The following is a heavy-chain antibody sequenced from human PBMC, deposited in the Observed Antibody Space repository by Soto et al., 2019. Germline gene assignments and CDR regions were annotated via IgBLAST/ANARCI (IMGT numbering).Heavy chain of an antibody. J-gene: IGHJ4*02. CDR1: GGSFSSYS. Sequence: QVQLVQSGGEVKKPGSSVKVSCKASGGSFSSYSISWVRQAPGQGLEWMGGIMPISDTVDYAQKFQGRVTIIADKSTTTAYMGLSSLTAEVTAMYYCTTILGGIFGSWGQGTLVTVSS. CDR3: TTILGGIFGS. V-gene: IGHV1-69*14. CDR2: IMPISDTV. D-gene: IGHD3-3*02.